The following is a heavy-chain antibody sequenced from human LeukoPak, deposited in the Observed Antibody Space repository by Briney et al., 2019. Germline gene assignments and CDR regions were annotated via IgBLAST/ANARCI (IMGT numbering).Heavy chain of an antibody. Sequence: PSETLSLTCTVSGGSISSYYWSWIRQPAGRGLEWIGRIYTSGSTNYNPSLKSRVTMSVDTSKNQFSLKLSSVTAADTAVYYCARDPGYCSSTSCHDAPWGQGTLVTVSS. J-gene: IGHJ5*02. CDR3: ARDPGYCSSTSCHDAP. CDR1: GGSISSYY. D-gene: IGHD2-2*01. V-gene: IGHV4-4*07. CDR2: IYTSGST.